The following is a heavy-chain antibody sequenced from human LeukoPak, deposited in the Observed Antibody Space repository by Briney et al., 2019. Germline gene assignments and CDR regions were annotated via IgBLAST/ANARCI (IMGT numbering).Heavy chain of an antibody. Sequence: GGSLSLSCAASGFSFSSYSMNWVRQAPGKGLEWVSFISGSSSTVDYADSVKGRFTISRDNGKNSLFLHMNSLRAEDTAVYYCARKNTTSSEDYWGQGTLVTVSS. CDR2: ISGSSSTV. J-gene: IGHJ4*02. V-gene: IGHV3-48*01. CDR3: ARKNTTSSEDY. D-gene: IGHD6-6*01. CDR1: GFSFSSYS.